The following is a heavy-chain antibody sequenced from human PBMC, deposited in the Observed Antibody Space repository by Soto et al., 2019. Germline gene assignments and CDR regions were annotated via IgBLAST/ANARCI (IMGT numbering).Heavy chain of an antibody. Sequence: PDTLSGTYSVSGSSIRAGDFYLGRIRQPPGKRLECIGSTSSSGLTFYTPSLKSRVTISLDTSKNQFSLPFDSVTAADTAVYSCARLPGEATVAAGDRDVWGQRNTLDVT. V-gene: IGHV4-39*01. D-gene: IGHD6-25*01. J-gene: IGHJ6*02. CDR1: GSSIRAGDFY. CDR2: TSSSGLT. CDR3: ARLPGEATVAAGDRDV.